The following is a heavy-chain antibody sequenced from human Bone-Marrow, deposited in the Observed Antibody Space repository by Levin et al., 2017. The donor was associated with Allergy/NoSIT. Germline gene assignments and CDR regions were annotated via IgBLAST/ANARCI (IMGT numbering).Heavy chain of an antibody. V-gene: IGHV3-66*01. CDR3: ARDGPGTASGTQ. CDR2: IYSGGDT. J-gene: IGHJ4*02. Sequence: GGSLRLSCAASGFTVSRNYMSWVRQAPGKGLEWVSLIYSGGDTQYADSVKGRFTISRDNSKNTLYLQMNSLRVDDTAVYYCARDGPGTASGTQWGQGTLVTVSS. CDR1: GFTVSRNY. D-gene: IGHD6-19*01.